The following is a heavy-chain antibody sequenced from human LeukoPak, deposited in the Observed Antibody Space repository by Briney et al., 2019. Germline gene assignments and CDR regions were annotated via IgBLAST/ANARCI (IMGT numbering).Heavy chain of an antibody. J-gene: IGHJ5*02. V-gene: IGHV3-21*01. D-gene: IGHD4-11*01. CDR3: ARDPAYSNYGWFDP. Sequence: GGSLRLSCAASGFTFDNYNMNWVRQAPGKGLEWVSSISSGTNYIFEADSVKGRFTISRDNAKNSLYLQMNSLRAEDTAVYYCARDPAYSNYGWFDPWGQGTLVTVSS. CDR2: ISSGTNYI. CDR1: GFTFDNYN.